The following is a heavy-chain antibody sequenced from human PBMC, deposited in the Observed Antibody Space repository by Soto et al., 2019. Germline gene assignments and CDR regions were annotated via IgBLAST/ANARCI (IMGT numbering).Heavy chain of an antibody. Sequence: SVKVSCKASGGTFSNYAISWVRQAPGQGLEWMGGIIPIFGTTNYAQRFQGRVTITADESTSTAYMELSSLRSEDTAVYYCARVSSSWYKDYFDYWGQGTLVTSPQ. CDR3: ARVSSSWYKDYFDY. V-gene: IGHV1-69*13. CDR1: GGTFSNYA. CDR2: IIPIFGTT. D-gene: IGHD6-13*01. J-gene: IGHJ4*02.